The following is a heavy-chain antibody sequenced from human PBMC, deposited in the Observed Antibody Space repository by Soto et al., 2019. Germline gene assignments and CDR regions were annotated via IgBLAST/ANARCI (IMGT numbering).Heavy chain of an antibody. V-gene: IGHV4-4*02. CDR2: IYYSGST. CDR3: ARVGSGSYYDFNWFDP. J-gene: IGHJ5*02. CDR1: GGSISSSNW. D-gene: IGHD1-26*01. Sequence: SETLSLTCAVSGGSISSSNWWSLVRQPPGKGLEWIGSIYYSGSTYYTPSLKSRVTISVDTSKNQFYLNLRSVTAADTAVYYCARVGSGSYYDFNWFDPWGKG.